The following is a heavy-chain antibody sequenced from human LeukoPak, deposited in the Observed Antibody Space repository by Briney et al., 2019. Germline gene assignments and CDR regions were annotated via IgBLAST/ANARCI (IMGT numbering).Heavy chain of an antibody. CDR1: GFTFSSYA. D-gene: IGHD2-15*01. J-gene: IGHJ5*02. Sequence: GRSLRLPCAASGFTFSSYAMHWVRQAPGKGLEWVAVISYDGSNKYYADSVKGRFTISRDNSKNTLYLQMNSLRAEDTAVYYCARDSPNCSGGSCYPTGDWFDPWGQGTLVTVSS. CDR2: ISYDGSNK. V-gene: IGHV3-30-3*01. CDR3: ARDSPNCSGGSCYPTGDWFDP.